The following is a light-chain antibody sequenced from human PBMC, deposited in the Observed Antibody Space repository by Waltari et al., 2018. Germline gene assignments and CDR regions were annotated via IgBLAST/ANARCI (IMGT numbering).Light chain of an antibody. CDR1: QSVDKY. J-gene: IGKJ4*01. V-gene: IGKV3-11*01. Sequence: EIVLTQSPATLSLSPGERATLSCRASQSVDKYFAWYQKKPGQAPRLLIYDTSIRATGIPARFSGGGSGTDFTLTITNLQPEDFATYHCEQSYNTPPTFGRGTKVEIK. CDR2: DTS. CDR3: EQSYNTPPT.